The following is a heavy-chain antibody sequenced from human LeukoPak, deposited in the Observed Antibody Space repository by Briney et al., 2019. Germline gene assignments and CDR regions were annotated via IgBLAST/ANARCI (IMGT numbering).Heavy chain of an antibody. CDR1: GFTFSNFA. CDR2: ISYDGSNK. V-gene: IGHV3-30-3*01. J-gene: IGHJ5*02. D-gene: IGHD3-10*01. CDR3: ARDKDLVRGVSNWFDP. Sequence: GGSLRLSCAASGFTFSNFAMHWVRQAPGKGLEWVALISYDGSNKYYADSVKGRFTISRDNSKNTLDLQMNSLRAEDTAVYYCARDKDLVRGVSNWFDPWGQGTLVTVSS.